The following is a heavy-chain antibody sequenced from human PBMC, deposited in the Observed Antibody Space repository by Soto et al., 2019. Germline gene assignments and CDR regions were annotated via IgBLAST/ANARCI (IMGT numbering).Heavy chain of an antibody. CDR3: AKDLLGSTDY. V-gene: IGHV3-30*18. J-gene: IGHJ4*02. CDR1: GFTFSSYG. Sequence: LRLSCAASGFTFSSYGMHWVRQAPGKGLEWVAVISYDGSNKYYADSVKGRFTISRDNSKNTLYLQMNSLRAEDTAVYYCAKDLLGSTDYWGQGTLVTVSS. CDR2: ISYDGSNK. D-gene: IGHD3-10*01.